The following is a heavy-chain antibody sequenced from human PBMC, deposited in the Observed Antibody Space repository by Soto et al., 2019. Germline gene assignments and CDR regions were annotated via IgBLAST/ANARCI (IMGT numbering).Heavy chain of an antibody. V-gene: IGHV3-73*02. CDR1: GFTFSDSA. J-gene: IGHJ4*02. CDR3: LRYSIRSDWIFDS. CDR2: IRSKADGYAT. D-gene: IGHD3-16*02. Sequence: EVQLVESGGGLVQPGESLKLSCAVSGFTFSDSAIHWVRQASGKGLEWVGRIRSKADGYATAYAASVKGRFTVSRDDSKNTAYLQMNSLKIEDTAMYYCLRYSIRSDWIFDSWGQGTLVTVAS.